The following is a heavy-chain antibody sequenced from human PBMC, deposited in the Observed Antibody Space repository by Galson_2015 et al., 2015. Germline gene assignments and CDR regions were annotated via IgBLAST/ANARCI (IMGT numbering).Heavy chain of an antibody. CDR1: GFTFSSYG. CDR3: AKPGPFVGSSGWIRVQPEPLDH. CDR2: ISYDGSNK. Sequence: SLRLSCAASGFTFSSYGMHWVRQSPGKGLEWVAVISYDGSNKNYADSVKGRFTISRDNFRDTFFLQMNSLRADDTAVYYCAKPGPFVGSSGWIRVQPEPLDHWGQGALVTVSS. J-gene: IGHJ4*02. V-gene: IGHV3-30*18. D-gene: IGHD6-19*01.